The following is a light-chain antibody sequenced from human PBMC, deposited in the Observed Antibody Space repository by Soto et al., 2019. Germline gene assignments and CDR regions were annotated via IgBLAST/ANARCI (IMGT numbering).Light chain of an antibody. J-gene: IGKJ5*01. CDR3: QQRQYWPPIT. V-gene: IGKV3-11*01. CDR1: LNVNSY. CDR2: DAS. Sequence: VVLTQSPATLSLSPGERATLSCRASLNVNSYLAWYQQKPCQAHRLIIYDASNRAAGIPARFSGSGSGTDFTLTISSLEPEDFAIYYCQQRQYWPPITFGQGTRLEIK.